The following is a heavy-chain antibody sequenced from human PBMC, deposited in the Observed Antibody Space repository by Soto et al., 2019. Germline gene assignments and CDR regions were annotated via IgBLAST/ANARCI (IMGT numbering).Heavy chain of an antibody. V-gene: IGHV1-69*02. CDR3: RAGGYPDYYYYGMDV. Sequence: SVKVSCKASGGTFSSYTISWVRQAPGQGLEWMGRIIPILGIANYAQKFQGRVTITADKSTSTAYMELSRLRSEDTAVYYCRAGGYPDYYYYGMDVWGQGTTVTVS. J-gene: IGHJ6*02. CDR1: GGTFSSYT. D-gene: IGHD5-12*01. CDR2: IIPILGIA.